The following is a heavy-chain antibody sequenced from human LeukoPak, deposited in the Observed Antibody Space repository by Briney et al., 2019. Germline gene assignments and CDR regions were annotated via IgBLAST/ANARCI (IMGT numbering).Heavy chain of an antibody. CDR3: AREWYCSSTSCPNYYGMDV. Sequence: ASVKVSCKASGYTFTSYGISRVRQAPGQGLEWMGWISAYNGNTNYAQKLQGRVTMTTDTSTSTAYMELRSLRSDDTAVYYCAREWYCSSTSCPNYYGMDVWGQGTTVTVSS. D-gene: IGHD2-2*01. CDR2: ISAYNGNT. V-gene: IGHV1-18*04. CDR1: GYTFTSYG. J-gene: IGHJ6*02.